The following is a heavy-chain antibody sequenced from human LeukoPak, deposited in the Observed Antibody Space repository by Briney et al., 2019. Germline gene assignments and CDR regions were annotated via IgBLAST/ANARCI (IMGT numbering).Heavy chain of an antibody. V-gene: IGHV4-4*07. CDR2: ICNSGST. D-gene: IGHD3-10*01. J-gene: IGHJ2*01. CDR1: GGSISNYC. CDR3: ARDRGAAWWYFDL. Sequence: PSETLSLTCTVSGGSISNYCWSCIRQPAGKGLEWIGRICNSGSTNYNPSLKSRVTISVDTSKNQFSLKLKSVTAADTAVYYCARDRGAAWWYFDLWGRGTLVTASS.